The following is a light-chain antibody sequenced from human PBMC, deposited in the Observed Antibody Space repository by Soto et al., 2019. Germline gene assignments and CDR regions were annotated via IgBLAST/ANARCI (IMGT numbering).Light chain of an antibody. CDR2: GAS. CDR1: QSISTHY. J-gene: IGKJ4*01. CDR3: QQYVSSPPLT. V-gene: IGKV3-20*01. Sequence: EIVMTQSPATLSVSPGERATLSCRASQSISTHYLAWYQQKPGQTPRLLIYGASSRATGIPDRFSGSGSGTDYTLTISRLEPEDFAVYYCQQYVSSPPLTFGGGTKVDIK.